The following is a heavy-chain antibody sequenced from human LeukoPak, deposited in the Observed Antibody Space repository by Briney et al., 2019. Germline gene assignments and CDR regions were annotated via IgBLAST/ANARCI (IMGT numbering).Heavy chain of an antibody. CDR2: ISNSGTTI. Sequence: PGGSLRLSCAASGFIFSSHTMSWVRQAPGKGLQWVSFISNSGTTIYYADSVKGRFTISRDNAKNSLYLQMNSLRDEDTAVYYCARGHSSGYYTDYWGQGILVTVSS. CDR3: ARGHSSGYYTDY. D-gene: IGHD6-19*01. CDR1: GFIFSSHT. V-gene: IGHV3-48*02. J-gene: IGHJ4*02.